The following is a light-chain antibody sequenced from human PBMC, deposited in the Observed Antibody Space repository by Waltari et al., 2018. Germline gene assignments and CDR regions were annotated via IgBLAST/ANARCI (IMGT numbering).Light chain of an antibody. J-gene: IGLJ2*01. Sequence: SFEVTQPRSVSVAPGQTARITCGATNLGGKILHWSQQRPGQAPVLVIYRDTLRASGIAERFSGSNSGDMATLSISGAQAGDEGDYYCQVWDSSTEVVFGGGTKLTVL. V-gene: IGLV3-9*01. CDR3: QVWDSSTEVV. CDR2: RDT. CDR1: NLGGKI.